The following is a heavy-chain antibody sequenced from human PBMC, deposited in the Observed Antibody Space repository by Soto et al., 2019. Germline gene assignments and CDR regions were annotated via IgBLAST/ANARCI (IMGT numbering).Heavy chain of an antibody. CDR2: ISWKSDV. CDR3: AISQDRGGRTTFIY. V-gene: IGHV3-9*01. D-gene: IGHD3-16*01. CDR1: GFTFDDNA. Sequence: GGSLRLSCAVSGFTFDDNAMHWVRQAPEKGLEWVSGISWKSDVGYADSVKGRFTISRDNAENSLYLQMNSLRAEDTALYYCAISQDRGGRTTFIYWGQGTQVTVSS. J-gene: IGHJ4*02.